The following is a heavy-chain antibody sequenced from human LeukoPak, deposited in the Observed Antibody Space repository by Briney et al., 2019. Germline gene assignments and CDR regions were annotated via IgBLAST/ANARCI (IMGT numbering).Heavy chain of an antibody. CDR2: IKQDGSER. V-gene: IGHV3-7*01. CDR3: ARDRALYNSRGYYYTEDDY. Sequence: GGSLRLSCTASGFPFSNYWMSWVRQAPGKGLEWVANIKQDGSERYYVDSVKGRFTISRDNAKNSLFLQMNSLRADDTALYYCARDRALYNSRGYYYTEDDYWGQGTLVTVSS. CDR1: GFPFSNYW. J-gene: IGHJ4*02. D-gene: IGHD3-22*01.